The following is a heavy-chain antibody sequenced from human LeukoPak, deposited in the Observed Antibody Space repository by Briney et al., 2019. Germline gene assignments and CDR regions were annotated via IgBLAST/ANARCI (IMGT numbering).Heavy chain of an antibody. CDR2: ISGSGGST. Sequence: PGRSLRLSCAASGFTFSSYAMSWVRQAPGKGLEWVSAISGSGGSTYYADSVKGRFTISRDNSKNTLYLQMNSLRAEDTAVYYCARDGNYYGSGRPYYYYGMDVWGQGTTVTVSS. CDR1: GFTFSSYA. CDR3: ARDGNYYGSGRPYYYYGMDV. J-gene: IGHJ6*02. V-gene: IGHV3-23*01. D-gene: IGHD3-10*01.